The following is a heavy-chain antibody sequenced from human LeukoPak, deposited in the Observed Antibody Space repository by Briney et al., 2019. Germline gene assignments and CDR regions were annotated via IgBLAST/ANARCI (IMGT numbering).Heavy chain of an antibody. V-gene: IGHV3-74*01. CDR2: MNSDGSTI. Sequence: PGGSLRLSCAASGFTFSSYRMYWVRQAPGKGLMWVSRMNSDGSTIRYADSVKGRFTISRDNAKNTLYLQMNSLRVEDTAVYYCARGMYGDSVGMDVWGQGTTVTVSS. CDR1: GFTFSSYR. D-gene: IGHD2-21*02. CDR3: ARGMYGDSVGMDV. J-gene: IGHJ6*02.